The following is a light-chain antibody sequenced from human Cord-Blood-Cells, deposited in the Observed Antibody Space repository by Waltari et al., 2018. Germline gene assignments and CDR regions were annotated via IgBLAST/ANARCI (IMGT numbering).Light chain of an antibody. V-gene: IGKV3-11*01. CDR1: QSVSSY. CDR2: DAS. CDR3: QQRSNWPT. J-gene: IGKJ4*01. Sequence: DIVFRQSPATLSLSPGERATLPCRASQSVSSYLAWYQKKPGQATRLLISDASNRATGIPARFSGSGSGTDFTLTISSLEPEDFAVYYCQQRSNWPTFGGGTKVEIK.